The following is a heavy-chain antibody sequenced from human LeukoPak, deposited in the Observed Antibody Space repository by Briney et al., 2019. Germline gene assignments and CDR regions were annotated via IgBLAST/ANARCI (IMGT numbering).Heavy chain of an antibody. V-gene: IGHV1-8*01. CDR2: MNPNSGNT. Sequence: ASVKVSCKASGYTFTSYDINWVRQATGQGLEWMGWMNPNSGNTGYAQKFQGRVTMTRNTSISTAYMELSSLRSEDTAVYYCARGLMTYVGADCTNGVCYSGDFDCWGQGTLVTVSS. CDR1: GYTFTSYD. J-gene: IGHJ4*02. CDR3: ARGLMTYVGADCTNGVCYSGDFDC. D-gene: IGHD2-8*01.